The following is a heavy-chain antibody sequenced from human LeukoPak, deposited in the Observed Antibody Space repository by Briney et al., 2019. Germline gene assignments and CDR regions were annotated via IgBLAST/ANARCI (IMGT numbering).Heavy chain of an antibody. Sequence: PSETLSLTCTVSGGSNSSSSYYWGWIRQPPGKGLEWIGSIYYSGSTYYNPSLKSRVTISVDTSKNQFSLKLSSVTAADTAIYYCARVGYYFDYWGQGTLVTVSS. D-gene: IGHD1-26*01. V-gene: IGHV4-39*07. CDR1: GGSNSSSSYY. J-gene: IGHJ4*02. CDR2: IYYSGST. CDR3: ARVGYYFDY.